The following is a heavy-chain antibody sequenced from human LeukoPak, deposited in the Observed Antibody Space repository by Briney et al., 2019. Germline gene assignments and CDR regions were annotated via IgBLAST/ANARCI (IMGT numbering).Heavy chain of an antibody. D-gene: IGHD1-26*01. CDR3: ARARYSGSYYPTFDY. CDR1: GFTFSSYS. CDR2: ISSSSSYI. J-gene: IGHJ4*02. Sequence: GGSLRLSCAASGFTFSSYSMNWVRQAPGKGLEWVSSISSSSSYIYYADSVKGRFTISRDNAKNSLYLQMNSLRAEDTAVYYCARARYSGSYYPTFDYWGQGTLVTVSS. V-gene: IGHV3-21*04.